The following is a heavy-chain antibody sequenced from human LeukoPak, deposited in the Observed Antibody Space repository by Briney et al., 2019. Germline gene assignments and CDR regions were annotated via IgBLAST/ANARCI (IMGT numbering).Heavy chain of an antibody. Sequence: GGSPGLSCAASGFTFSSYATSWVRQAPGKGLEWVSAISGSGGSTYYADSVKGRFTISRDNSENTLYLQMNSLRAEDTAVYYCAKVYSSGCFDYWGQGTLVTVSS. D-gene: IGHD6-19*01. CDR2: ISGSGGST. V-gene: IGHV3-23*01. J-gene: IGHJ4*02. CDR1: GFTFSSYA. CDR3: AKVYSSGCFDY.